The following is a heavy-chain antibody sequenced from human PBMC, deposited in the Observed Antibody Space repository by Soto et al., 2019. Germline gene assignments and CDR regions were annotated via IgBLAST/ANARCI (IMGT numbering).Heavy chain of an antibody. CDR1: GFTFSSYA. J-gene: IGHJ6*02. CDR2: ISGSGGST. D-gene: IGHD3-9*01. Sequence: GGSLRLSCAASGFTFSSYAMSWVRQAPGKGLEWVSAISGSGGSTYYADSVKGRFTISRDNSKNTLYLQMNSLRAEDTAVSYCAKDGHPTYYDILTGYFSYYGMDVWGQGTTVTVS. CDR3: AKDGHPTYYDILTGYFSYYGMDV. V-gene: IGHV3-23*01.